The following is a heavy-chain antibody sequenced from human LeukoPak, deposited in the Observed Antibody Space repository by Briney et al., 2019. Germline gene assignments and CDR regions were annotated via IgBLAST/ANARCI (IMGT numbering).Heavy chain of an antibody. V-gene: IGHV1-24*01. D-gene: IGHD2-2*01. Sequence: ASVKVSCKVSGYTLTELSMHWVRQAPGKGLEWMGGFDPEDGETIYAQKLQGRVTMTEDTSTDTAYMELSSLRSEDTAVYYCATAPRVVPAIGWFEPWGQGTLVTVSS. CDR3: ATAPRVVPAIGWFEP. J-gene: IGHJ5*02. CDR1: GYTLTELS. CDR2: FDPEDGET.